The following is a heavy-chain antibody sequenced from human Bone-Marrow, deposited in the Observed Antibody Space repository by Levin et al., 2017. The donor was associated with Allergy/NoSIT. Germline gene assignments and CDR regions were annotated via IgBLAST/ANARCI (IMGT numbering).Heavy chain of an antibody. V-gene: IGHV3-48*03. CDR1: GFTFSSYE. Sequence: GGSLRLSCAASGFTFSSYEMNWVRQAPGKGLEWVSYISSSGSTIYYADSVKGRFTISRDNAKNSLYLQMNSLRAEDTAVYYCARVGDDNFDYWGQGTLVTVSS. J-gene: IGHJ4*02. CDR3: ARVGDDNFDY. D-gene: IGHD2-21*01. CDR2: ISSSGSTI.